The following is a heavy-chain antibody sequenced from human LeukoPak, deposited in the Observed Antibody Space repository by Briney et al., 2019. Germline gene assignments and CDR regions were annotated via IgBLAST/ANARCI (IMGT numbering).Heavy chain of an antibody. V-gene: IGHV3-74*01. J-gene: IGHJ1*01. CDR2: IKSDGST. CDR3: ARAPSEIGGYYPEYFRH. Sequence: GGSLRLSCAASGFTFSSYWMHWVRQAPGKGLVWVSRIKSDGSTNYADSVEGRFTISRDNAKNTVSLQMNSLRTEDTGVYYCARAPSEIGGYYPEYFRHWGQGTLVTVSP. D-gene: IGHD3-22*01. CDR1: GFTFSSYW.